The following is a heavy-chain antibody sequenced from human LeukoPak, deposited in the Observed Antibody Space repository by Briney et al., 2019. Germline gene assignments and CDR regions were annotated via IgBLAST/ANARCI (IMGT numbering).Heavy chain of an antibody. D-gene: IGHD6-13*01. V-gene: IGHV3-23*01. CDR3: AKDFVTAAGYFQH. Sequence: PGGSLRLSCAAPGFTFSSYAMSWVRQAPGKGLEWVSAISGSGGSTYYADSVKGRFTIPRDNSKNALYLRMNSLRAEDTAVYYCAKDFVTAAGYFQHRGQGTLVTVSS. CDR2: ISGSGGST. CDR1: GFTFSSYA. J-gene: IGHJ1*01.